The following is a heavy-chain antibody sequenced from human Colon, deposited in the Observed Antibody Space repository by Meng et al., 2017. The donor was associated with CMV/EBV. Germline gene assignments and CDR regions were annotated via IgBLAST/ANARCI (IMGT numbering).Heavy chain of an antibody. V-gene: IGHV3-23*01. J-gene: IGHJ4*02. D-gene: IGHD1-26*01. CDR2: ISGSGATT. CDR1: GFTFSNAW. Sequence: GESLKISCAASGFTFSNAWMSWVRQAPGKGLEWVSAISGSGATTYYADSVKGRFTISRDNSKNTLYLQMNSLRAEDTAVYYCANLMGATLYYFHSWGQGTLVTVSS. CDR3: ANLMGATLYYFHS.